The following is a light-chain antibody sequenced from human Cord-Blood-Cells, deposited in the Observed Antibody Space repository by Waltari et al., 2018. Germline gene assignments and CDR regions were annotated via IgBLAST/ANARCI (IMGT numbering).Light chain of an antibody. CDR3: QQRSNWT. J-gene: IGKJ1*01. CDR2: DAS. Sequence: EIVLTQSPAPLSLSPGARATLSCRASQSVSSYLAWYQQKPGQAPRLLIYDASNRATGIPARFSGSGSGTDFTLTISSLEPEDFAVYYCQQRSNWTFGQGTKVEIK. V-gene: IGKV3-11*01. CDR1: QSVSSY.